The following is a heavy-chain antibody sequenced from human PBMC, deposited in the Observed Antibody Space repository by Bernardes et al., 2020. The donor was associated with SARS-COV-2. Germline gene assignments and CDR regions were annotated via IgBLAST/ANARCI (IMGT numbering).Heavy chain of an antibody. Sequence: GGSLRLSCAASGFTFSDYYMSWIRQAPGKGLEWVSYISSSGSTIYYADSVKGRFTISRDNAENSLYLQMNSLRAEDTAVYYCARDTVTKGGVYYYGMDVWGQGTTVTVSS. CDR1: GFTFSDYY. CDR2: ISSSGSTI. V-gene: IGHV3-11*01. CDR3: ARDTVTKGGVYYYGMDV. J-gene: IGHJ6*02. D-gene: IGHD4-17*01.